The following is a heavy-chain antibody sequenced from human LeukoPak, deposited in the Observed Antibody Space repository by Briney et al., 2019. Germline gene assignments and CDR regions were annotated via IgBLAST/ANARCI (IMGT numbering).Heavy chain of an antibody. Sequence: GGSLRLSCAASGFTFSSYWMSWVCQAPGKGLEWVANIKQDGSEKYYMGSVKGRFTISRDNAKTSLYLQMNSLRAEDTAVYYCARRYDSSAYYYGHLGYWGQGTLVTVSS. J-gene: IGHJ4*02. CDR3: ARRYDSSAYYYGHLGY. CDR1: GFTFSSYW. D-gene: IGHD3-22*01. CDR2: IKQDGSEK. V-gene: IGHV3-7*01.